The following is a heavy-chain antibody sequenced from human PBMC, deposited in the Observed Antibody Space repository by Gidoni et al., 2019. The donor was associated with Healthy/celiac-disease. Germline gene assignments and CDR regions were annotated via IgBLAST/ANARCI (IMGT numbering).Heavy chain of an antibody. Sequence: EVQLLESGGGLVQPGGSLRLSCAASGFTFSSYAMSWVRQAPGKGLEWVSAISGSGGSTYYADSVKGRFTISRDNSKNTLYLQMNSLRAEDTAVYYCAKTSYLWFGELYYYYYYMDVWGKGTTVTVSS. J-gene: IGHJ6*03. CDR3: AKTSYLWFGELYYYYYYMDV. CDR2: ISGSGGST. V-gene: IGHV3-23*01. D-gene: IGHD3-10*01. CDR1: GFTFSSYA.